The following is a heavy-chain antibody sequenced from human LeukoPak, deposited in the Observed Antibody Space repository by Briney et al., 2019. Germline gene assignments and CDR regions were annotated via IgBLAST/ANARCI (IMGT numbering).Heavy chain of an antibody. Sequence: PSETLSLTCAVYGGSFSGYYWSWIRQPPGKGLEWIGEINHSGSTNYNPSLKSRVTISVDTSKNQFSLKLSSVTAADTAVYYCARDRGSSFYYYGMDVWGQGTTVTVSS. V-gene: IGHV4-34*01. CDR2: INHSGST. D-gene: IGHD6-13*01. CDR3: ARDRGSSFYYYGMDV. CDR1: GGSFSGYY. J-gene: IGHJ6*02.